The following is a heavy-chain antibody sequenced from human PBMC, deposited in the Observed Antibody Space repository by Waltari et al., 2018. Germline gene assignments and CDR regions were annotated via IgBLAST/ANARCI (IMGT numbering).Heavy chain of an antibody. CDR1: ASKFLGYW. CDR3: ARLTYYYDSTGSDNGAFDI. V-gene: IGHV5-51*01. CDR2: IFPLDSDI. D-gene: IGHD3-22*01. Sequence: EVQLVQSGPEVKKAGESLKIPCKGPASKFLGYWIDWMRQKPGEGLEWMGIIFPLDSDIRYSPSFQGQVTFSADKSSSTTYLQWSSLKASDTAIYYCARLTYYYDSTGSDNGAFDIWGQGTKVTVSS. J-gene: IGHJ3*02.